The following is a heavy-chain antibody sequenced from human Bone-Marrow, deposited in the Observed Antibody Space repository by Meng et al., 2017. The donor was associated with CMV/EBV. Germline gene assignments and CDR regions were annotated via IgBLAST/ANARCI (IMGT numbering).Heavy chain of an antibody. J-gene: IGHJ6*02. D-gene: IGHD5-12*01. V-gene: IGHV1-69*10. CDR2: IIPILGIA. CDR1: GGTFSSYA. Sequence: SVKVCCKASGGTFSSYAISWVRQAPGQGLEWMGGIIPILGIANYAQKFQGRVTITADKSTSTAYMELSSLRSEDTAVYYCASSRRGYSGYDTYYYGMDVWGQGTTVTVSS. CDR3: ASSRRGYSGYDTYYYGMDV.